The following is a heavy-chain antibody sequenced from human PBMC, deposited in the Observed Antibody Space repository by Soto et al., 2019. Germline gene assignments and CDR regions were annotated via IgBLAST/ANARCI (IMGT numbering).Heavy chain of an antibody. V-gene: IGHV3-11*01. CDR1: GFTFSDYY. CDR2: ISGSGSTI. D-gene: IGHD6-13*01. J-gene: IGHJ4*02. CDR3: ARLGSIAAAGTPDY. Sequence: SLRLSCAASGFTFSDYYMSWFRQAPGKGLEWVSYISGSGSTIHNADSVKGRFTISRDNAKNSLDLQMNSLRAEDTAVYYCARLGSIAAAGTPDYWGQGTLVTVSS.